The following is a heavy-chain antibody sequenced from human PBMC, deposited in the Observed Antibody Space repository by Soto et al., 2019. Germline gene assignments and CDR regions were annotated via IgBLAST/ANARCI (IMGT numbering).Heavy chain of an antibody. J-gene: IGHJ4*02. CDR3: ARVSMGTLEY. D-gene: IGHD7-27*01. CDR1: GFTFSDYY. Sequence: PGGSLRLSCAASGFTFSDYYMSWIRQAPGKGLEWVSYISSRSSTIFYADSVKGRFTISRDNVKNSLYLQMNCLRAEDTAVYYCARVSMGTLEYWGQGTVVTVSS. V-gene: IGHV3-11*04. CDR2: ISSRSSTI.